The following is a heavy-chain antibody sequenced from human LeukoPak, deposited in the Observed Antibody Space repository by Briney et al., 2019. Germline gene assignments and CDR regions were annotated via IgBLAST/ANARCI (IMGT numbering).Heavy chain of an antibody. J-gene: IGHJ4*02. D-gene: IGHD1-1*01. CDR1: GFTFSSYA. CDR3: AMNWNCDY. CDR2: ISSGGST. Sequence: GGSLRLSCSAAGFTFSSYAMLWVRQAPGKGLECVSAISSGGSTHYADSVKGRFTISRDDSENTLYLQMSSLRAEDTAVYYCAMNWNCDYWGQGTLVTVSS. V-gene: IGHV3-64D*09.